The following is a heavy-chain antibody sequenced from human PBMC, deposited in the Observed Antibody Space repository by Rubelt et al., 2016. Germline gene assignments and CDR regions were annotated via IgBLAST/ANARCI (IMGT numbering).Heavy chain of an antibody. CDR1: GYTFTGYY. CDR3: ARFAIGGHSSGYLFDY. J-gene: IGHJ4*02. CDR2: INPNSGGT. D-gene: IGHD3-22*01. Sequence: QVQLVQSGAEVKKPGASVKVSCKASGYTFTGYYMHWVRQAPGQGLEWMGWINPNSGGTNYAQKGQGRVTMTRDTSISTAYMERGRLRADDTAGYYCARFAIGGHSSGYLFDYWGQGTLVTVSS. V-gene: IGHV1-2*02.